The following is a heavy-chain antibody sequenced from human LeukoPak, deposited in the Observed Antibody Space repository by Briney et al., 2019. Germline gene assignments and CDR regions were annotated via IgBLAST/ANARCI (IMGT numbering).Heavy chain of an antibody. J-gene: IGHJ6*03. Sequence: GESLKISCKGSGYSFTSYSIGWVRQMPGKGLEWMEIIYPGDYDTRYSPSFQGQVTISADKFSSTAYLQWSSLKASDTAMYYCARHWGLSSPYYMDVWGKGTTVTVSS. D-gene: IGHD3-16*01. CDR3: ARHWGLSSPYYMDV. CDR1: GYSFTSYS. V-gene: IGHV5-51*01. CDR2: IYPGDYDT.